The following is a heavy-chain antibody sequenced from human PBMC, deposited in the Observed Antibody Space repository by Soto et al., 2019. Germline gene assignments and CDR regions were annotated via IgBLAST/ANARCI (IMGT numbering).Heavy chain of an antibody. D-gene: IGHD1-26*01. CDR3: AHSRIVGARSTWFDP. J-gene: IGHJ5*02. CDR2: IYWDDDK. CDR1: GFSLSTSGVG. V-gene: IGHV2-5*02. Sequence: QITLKESGPTLVKPTQTLTLTCTFSGFSLSTSGVGVGWIRQPPGKALEWLALIYWDDDKRYSPSLKSRLTINKDPSKNQVVLTMTNMDPVDTATYYCAHSRIVGARSTWFDPWGQGTLVTVSS.